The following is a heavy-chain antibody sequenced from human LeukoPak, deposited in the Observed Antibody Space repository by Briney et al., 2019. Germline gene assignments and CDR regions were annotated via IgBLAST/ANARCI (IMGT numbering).Heavy chain of an antibody. J-gene: IGHJ4*02. D-gene: IGHD3-10*01. Sequence: ASEKVSCKASGYTFTSYGISWVRQAPGQGLEWMGWISGFNGNTKYAQKIQDRVTMTTDTTTSTAYMELRSLRSDDTAVYYGARDSTPYYYGSGSYPDYWGQGALVTVSS. CDR1: GYTFTSYG. V-gene: IGHV1-18*01. CDR2: ISGFNGNT. CDR3: ARDSTPYYYGSGSYPDY.